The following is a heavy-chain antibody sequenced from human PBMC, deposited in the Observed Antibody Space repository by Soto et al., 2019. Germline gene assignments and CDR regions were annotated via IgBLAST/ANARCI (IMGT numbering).Heavy chain of an antibody. CDR2: IYSGGST. CDR3: ASNSDRGY. Sequence: EVQLVESGGGLVQPGGSLRLSCAASGFTVSSNYMSWVRQAPGKGLEWISVIYSGGSTYYADSVKGRFTISRDNSKNTMYLQMNRLRAEDTAVYYCASNSDRGYGGQGTVVTVSS. V-gene: IGHV3-66*01. CDR1: GFTVSSNY. J-gene: IGHJ4*02. D-gene: IGHD3-10*01.